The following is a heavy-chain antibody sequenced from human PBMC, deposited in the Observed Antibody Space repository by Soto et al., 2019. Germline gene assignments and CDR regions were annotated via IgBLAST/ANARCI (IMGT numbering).Heavy chain of an antibody. V-gene: IGHV3-49*04. CDR2: IRSKAYGGTT. J-gene: IGHJ6*02. D-gene: IGHD2-21*01. CDR1: GFTFGDYA. CDR3: TRLIYYYYGMDV. Sequence: SLRLSCTASGFTFGDYAMSWVRQAPGKGLEWVGSIRSKAYGGTTEYAASVKGRFTISRDDSKSIAYLQMNSLKTEDTAVYYCTRLIYYYYGMDVWGQGTTVTVSS.